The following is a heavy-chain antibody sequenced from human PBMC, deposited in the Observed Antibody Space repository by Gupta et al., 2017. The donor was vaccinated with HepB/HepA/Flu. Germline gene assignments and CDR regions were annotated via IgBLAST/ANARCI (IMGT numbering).Heavy chain of an antibody. J-gene: IGHJ4*02. V-gene: IGHV3-21*01. CDR3: ARGAGGRGDIHY. CDR2: ISTSGTCM. D-gene: IGHD2-21*02. Sequence: EVQLVESGGGLVKPGGSLRLSCATSGFTFSTYSMNWVRQAPGKGLEWVSSISTSGTCMYYADSVKGRFTISRDNAKNSLYLQMSSLSADDTAVYYCARGAGGRGDIHYWGQGTLVTGSS. CDR1: GFTFSTYS.